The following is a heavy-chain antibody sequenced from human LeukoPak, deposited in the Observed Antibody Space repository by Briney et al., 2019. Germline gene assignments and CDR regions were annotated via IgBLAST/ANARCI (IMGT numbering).Heavy chain of an antibody. D-gene: IGHD4-17*01. J-gene: IGHJ5*02. V-gene: IGHV3-73*01. CDR1: GFTFSGSS. CDR2: IKSKANSSGT. Sequence: GGSLRLSCAASGFTFSGSSMHWVRQASGKGLVWVGRIKSKANSSGTAYAASVKGKFTISRANSRNTAYLQMNSLKTEDTAVYSCTITYGDYVRPHTFDPWGQGTLVTVSS. CDR3: TITYGDYVRPHTFDP.